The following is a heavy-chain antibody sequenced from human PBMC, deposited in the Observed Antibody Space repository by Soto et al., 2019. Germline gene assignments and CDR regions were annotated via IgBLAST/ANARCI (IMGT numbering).Heavy chain of an antibody. J-gene: IGHJ6*02. CDR3: ARSRDILFVPARVGFGYSRDV. V-gene: IGHV1-18*01. CDR2: ISAYNGNT. D-gene: IGHD2-2*01. CDR1: GYTFTSHG. Sequence: QVQLVQSGAEVKKPGASVKVSCKASGYTFTSHGISWVRQAPGQGLEWMGWISAYNGNTNYAQKLQGRVTITTDTSTRAANMELRSLRSDDTAVYSCARSRDILFVPARVGFGYSRDVWGQGTTVTVSS.